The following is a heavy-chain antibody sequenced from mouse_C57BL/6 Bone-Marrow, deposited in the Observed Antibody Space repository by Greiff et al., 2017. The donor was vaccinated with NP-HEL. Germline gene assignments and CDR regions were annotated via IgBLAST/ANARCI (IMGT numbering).Heavy chain of an antibody. CDR1: GYTFTSYW. J-gene: IGHJ4*01. CDR2: IHPNSGST. Sequence: QVQLKQPGAELVKPGASVKLSCKASGYTFTSYWMHWVKQRPGQGLEWIGMIHPNSGSTNYNEKFKSKATLTVDKSSSTAYMQLSSLTSEDSAVYYCARRLRGYAMDYWGQGTSVTVSS. V-gene: IGHV1-64*01. CDR3: ARRLRGYAMDY. D-gene: IGHD1-1*01.